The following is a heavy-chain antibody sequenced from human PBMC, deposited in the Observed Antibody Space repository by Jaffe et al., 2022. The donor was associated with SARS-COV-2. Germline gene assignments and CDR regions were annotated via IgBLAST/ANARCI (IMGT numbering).Heavy chain of an antibody. D-gene: IGHD1-26*01. CDR3: ARDVGRGSPSYVDY. Sequence: QVQLQQWGAGLLKPSETLSLTCAVYGGSFSGYYWSWIRQPPGKGLEWIGEINHSGSTNYNPSLKSRVTISVDTSKNQFSLKLSSVTAADTAVYYCARDVGRGSPSYVDYWGQGTLVTVSS. J-gene: IGHJ4*02. CDR2: INHSGST. CDR1: GGSFSGYY. V-gene: IGHV4-34*01.